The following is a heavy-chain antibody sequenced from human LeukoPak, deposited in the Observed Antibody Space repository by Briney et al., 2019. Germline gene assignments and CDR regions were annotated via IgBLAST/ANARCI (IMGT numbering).Heavy chain of an antibody. D-gene: IGHD5-12*01. Sequence: SETLSLTCTLSGVSISGHYYSWIRQPPGKGLEWIGYMYYSGSTKYNPSLKSRVATSVDTSKNQFSLKLSSVTAADTAVYYCARGVESGYDYGGSFDYWGQGTLVTVSS. CDR2: MYYSGST. J-gene: IGHJ4*02. V-gene: IGHV4-59*11. CDR3: ARGVESGYDYGGSFDY. CDR1: GVSISGHY.